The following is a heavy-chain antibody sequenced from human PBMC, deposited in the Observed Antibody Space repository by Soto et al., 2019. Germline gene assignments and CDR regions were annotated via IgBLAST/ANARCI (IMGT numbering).Heavy chain of an antibody. CDR1: GGSISSSSYY. V-gene: IGHV4-39*01. Sequence: SETLSLTCTVSGGSISSSSYYWGWIRQPPGKGLEWIGSIYYSGSTYYNPSLKSRVTISVDTSKNQFSLKLSSVTAADTAVYYCARQPPGSYYNGLSWFDPWGQGTLVTVSS. D-gene: IGHD3-10*01. J-gene: IGHJ5*02. CDR3: ARQPPGSYYNGLSWFDP. CDR2: IYYSGST.